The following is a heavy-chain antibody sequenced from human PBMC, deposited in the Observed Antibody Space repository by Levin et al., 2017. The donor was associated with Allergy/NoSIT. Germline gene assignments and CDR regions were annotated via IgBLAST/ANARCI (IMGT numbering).Heavy chain of an antibody. J-gene: IGHJ4*02. CDR3: AKRGARHSNGCQEVQVDF. V-gene: IGHV3-23*01. Sequence: GGSLRLSCAASGFTFGTYAMNWVRQAPGKGLEWVSSSSGEGAARYYADSVKGRFTISRDNSKNTLYLEMNDLRAEDTAVYFCAKRGARHSNGCQEVQVDFWGQGSRVTVS. CDR2: SSGEGAAR. D-gene: IGHD3-22*01. CDR1: GFTFGTYA.